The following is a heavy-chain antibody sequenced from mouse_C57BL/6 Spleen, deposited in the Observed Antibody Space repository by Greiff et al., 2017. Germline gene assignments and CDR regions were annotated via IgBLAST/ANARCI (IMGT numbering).Heavy chain of an antibody. CDR2: IRNKANGYTT. J-gene: IGHJ2*01. CDR3: ARSPLIYDGYYYFDY. Sequence: EVKLMESGGGLVQPGGSLSLSCAASGFTFTDYYMSWVRQPPGKALEWLGFIRNKANGYTTEYSASVKGRFTISRDNSQSILYLQMNALRAEDSATYYCARSPLIYDGYYYFDYWGQGTTLTVSS. D-gene: IGHD2-3*01. V-gene: IGHV7-3*01. CDR1: GFTFTDYY.